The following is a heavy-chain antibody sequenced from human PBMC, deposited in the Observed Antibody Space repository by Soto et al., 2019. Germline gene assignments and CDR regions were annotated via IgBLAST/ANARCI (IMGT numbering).Heavy chain of an antibody. Sequence: ASVKVSCKACGYTFTGYYMHWVRQAPGQGLEWMGWINPNSGGTNYAQKFQGWVTMTRDTSISTAYMELSRLRSDDTAVYYCARYREGYSNRCVDYRYRQAFWGQRTTVTVSS. D-gene: IGHD6-13*01. J-gene: IGHJ6*01. CDR2: INPNSGGT. CDR1: GYTFTGYY. V-gene: IGHV1-2*04. CDR3: ARYREGYSNRCVDYRYRQAF.